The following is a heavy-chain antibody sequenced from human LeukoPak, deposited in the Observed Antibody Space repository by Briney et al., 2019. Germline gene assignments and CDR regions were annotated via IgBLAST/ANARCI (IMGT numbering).Heavy chain of an antibody. D-gene: IGHD4-17*01. Sequence: AAVKVSCKASGYTFTSYGISWVRQAPGQGLEWMGWISAYNGNPNYAQKLQGRVTMTTDTSTSTAYMELRSLRSDDTAVYYCARDAVDGDYEYGMDVWGQGTMVTVSS. V-gene: IGHV1-18*01. CDR1: GYTFTSYG. CDR2: ISAYNGNP. CDR3: ARDAVDGDYEYGMDV. J-gene: IGHJ6*02.